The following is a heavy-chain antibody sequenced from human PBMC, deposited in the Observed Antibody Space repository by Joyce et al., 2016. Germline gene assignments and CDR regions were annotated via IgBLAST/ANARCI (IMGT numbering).Heavy chain of an antibody. J-gene: IGHJ6*04. D-gene: IGHD3-16*01. V-gene: IGHV3-21*01. CDR1: GSTFSSSS. CDR3: ARGGISYYYAMDV. CDR2: ISGTSYYI. Sequence: RLSCEASGSTFSSSSMSWFRQAPGKGLEWVAAISGTSYYIFHAETVRGRFTVSRDNAKKTLYLQMNSLRAEDSAVFYCARGGISYYYAMDVWGKGTTVTVSS.